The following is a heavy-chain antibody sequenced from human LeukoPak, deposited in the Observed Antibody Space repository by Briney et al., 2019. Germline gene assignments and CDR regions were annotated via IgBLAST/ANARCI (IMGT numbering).Heavy chain of an antibody. CDR1: GFTLSSNW. J-gene: IGHJ4*02. D-gene: IGHD3-10*01. CDR2: IKYDGTEI. Sequence: GGSLRLSCAASGFTLSSNWMTWVRQAPGKGLEWVANIKYDGTEIYYVDSVKGRFTISRDNAKNSLFLQMNSLRVEDTAVYYCAKGSNFYASGSHFDVWGQGTLVTVSS. V-gene: IGHV3-7*01. CDR3: AKGSNFYASGSHFDV.